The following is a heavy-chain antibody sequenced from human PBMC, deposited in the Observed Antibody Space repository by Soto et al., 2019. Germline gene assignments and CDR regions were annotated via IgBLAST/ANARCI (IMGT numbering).Heavy chain of an antibody. CDR2: NIPMFGIP. CDR3: ARGGTSGWLKGAYDV. Sequence: QVQLVQSGAEVKKPGSSVKVSCKASGGTLNKHAITWVRRAPGQGLEWLGGNIPMFGIPNYPQKFQGRVTITADDSTNTSHMELHILTSDDTAVYYCARGGTSGWLKGAYDVWGQGTMVTVSS. V-gene: IGHV1-69*01. J-gene: IGHJ3*01. CDR1: GGTLNKHA. D-gene: IGHD6-13*01.